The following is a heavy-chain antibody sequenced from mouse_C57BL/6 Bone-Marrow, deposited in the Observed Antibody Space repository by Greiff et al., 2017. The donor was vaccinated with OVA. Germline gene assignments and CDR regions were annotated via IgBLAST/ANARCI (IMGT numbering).Heavy chain of an antibody. Sequence: EVQGVESGGGLVQPKGSLKLSCAASGFSFNTYAMNWVRQAPGKGLEWVARIRSKSNNYATYYADSVKDRFTISRDDSESMLYLQMNNLKTEDTAMYYCVRESTTVVADYWGQGTTLTVSS. CDR3: VRESTTVVADY. J-gene: IGHJ2*01. V-gene: IGHV10-1*01. D-gene: IGHD1-1*01. CDR2: IRSKSNNYAT. CDR1: GFSFNTYA.